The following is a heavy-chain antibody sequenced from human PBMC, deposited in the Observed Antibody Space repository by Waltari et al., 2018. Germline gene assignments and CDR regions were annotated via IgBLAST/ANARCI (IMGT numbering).Heavy chain of an antibody. CDR2: VYHSGST. Sequence: QVQLQESGPGLVKPSETLSLTCAVSGYSISSGYYWGWIRQPPGKGLEWIGSVYHSGSTYYNPSLKSRVTISVDTSKNQFSLKLSSVTAADTAVYYCASAGDYSSSWYGIFDYWGQGTLVTVSS. D-gene: IGHD6-13*01. CDR1: GYSISSGYY. J-gene: IGHJ4*02. V-gene: IGHV4-38-2*01. CDR3: ASAGDYSSSWYGIFDY.